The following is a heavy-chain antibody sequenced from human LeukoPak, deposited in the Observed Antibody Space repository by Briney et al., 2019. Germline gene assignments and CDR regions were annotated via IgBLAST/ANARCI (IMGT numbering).Heavy chain of an antibody. D-gene: IGHD3-10*01. CDR1: GFTFSSYA. V-gene: IGHV3-23*01. Sequence: GGSLRLSFAASGFTFSSYAMSWVRKAPGKGLEWVSSISGGGSSTNYADSVKGRFTISRDNSKNTLYLQMNSLRAKDTAVYHCAKDTLPYGMDVWGQGTTVTVSS. CDR2: ISGGGSST. J-gene: IGHJ6*02. CDR3: AKDTLPYGMDV.